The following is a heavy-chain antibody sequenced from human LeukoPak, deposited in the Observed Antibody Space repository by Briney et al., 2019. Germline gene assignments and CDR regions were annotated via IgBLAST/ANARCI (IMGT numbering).Heavy chain of an antibody. CDR1: GYTFTSYY. J-gene: IGHJ4*02. CDR3: ARFAVTASDY. Sequence: ASVKVSCKASGYTFTSYYMHWVRQAPGQGLEWMGIINPSGGSTSYAQKFQGRVTMTRDTSISTAYMELSRLRSDDTAVYYCARFAVTASDYWGQGTLVTVSS. CDR2: INPSGGST. D-gene: IGHD2-21*02. V-gene: IGHV1-46*01.